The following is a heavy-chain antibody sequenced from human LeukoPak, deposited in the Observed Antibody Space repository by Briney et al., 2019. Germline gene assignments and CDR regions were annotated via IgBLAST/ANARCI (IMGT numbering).Heavy chain of an antibody. CDR2: ISTSSIYI. D-gene: IGHD5-12*01. CDR3: ASYGSGYDAPFDY. V-gene: IGHV3-21*01. Sequence: GGSLRLSCAASGFTFSNHNMNWVRQAPGKGLEWGSSISTSSIYIYYADSVKGRFTISRDNARKSLYLQMNSLRAEDTAVYYCASYGSGYDAPFDYWGQGTLVTVSS. J-gene: IGHJ4*02. CDR1: GFTFSNHN.